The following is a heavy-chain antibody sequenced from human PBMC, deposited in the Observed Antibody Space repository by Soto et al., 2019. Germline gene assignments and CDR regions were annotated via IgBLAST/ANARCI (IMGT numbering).Heavy chain of an antibody. CDR2: INHSGST. CDR3: ARNHPTSYYYGSGSYPNWFDP. Sequence: SETLSLTCAVYGGSFSGYYWSWIRQPPGKGLEWIGEINHSGSTNYNPSLKSRVTISVDTSKNQFSLKLSSVTAADTAVYYCARNHPTSYYYGSGSYPNWFDPWGQGA. D-gene: IGHD3-10*01. J-gene: IGHJ5*02. V-gene: IGHV4-34*01. CDR1: GGSFSGYY.